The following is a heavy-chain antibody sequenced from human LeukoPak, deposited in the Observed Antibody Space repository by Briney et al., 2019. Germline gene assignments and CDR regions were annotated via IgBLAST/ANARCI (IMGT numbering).Heavy chain of an antibody. V-gene: IGHV4-30-4*07. CDR1: GGSISSGGYS. J-gene: IGHJ3*02. Sequence: SETLSLTCAVSGGSISSGGYSWSWIRQPPGKGLEWIGYIYCSGSTYYNPSLKSRVTISVDTSKNQFSLKLSSVTAADTALYYCARWEESDAFDIWGQETMVAVSS. CDR2: IYCSGST. D-gene: IGHD1-26*01. CDR3: ARWEESDAFDI.